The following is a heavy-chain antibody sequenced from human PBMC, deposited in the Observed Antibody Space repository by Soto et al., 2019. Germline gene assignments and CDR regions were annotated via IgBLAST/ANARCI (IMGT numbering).Heavy chain of an antibody. V-gene: IGHV3-48*02. D-gene: IGHD2-15*01. J-gene: IGHJ4*02. CDR2: ISNSSSSI. CDR1: GFTFSSYS. Sequence: PGGSLRLSCAASGFTFSSYSMNWVRQAPGKGLEWVSYISNSSSSIYYADSVKGRLTISRDNAKNSLYLQMNSLRDEDSAVYHCARDLGYCSGGSCPSFDYWGQGTLVTVSS. CDR3: ARDLGYCSGGSCPSFDY.